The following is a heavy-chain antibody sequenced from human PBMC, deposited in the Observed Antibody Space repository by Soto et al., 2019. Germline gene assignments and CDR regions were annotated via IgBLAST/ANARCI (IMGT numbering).Heavy chain of an antibody. CDR2: ISGSDGKT. Sequence: AGCLRLSCAASGFSFGIYALSWVRQAPGKGLEWVSTISGSDGKTFYADSVKGRFSISRDTSQSTLYLQMNSRRADETAMYYCARWSYLDYRGQGTRVTLSS. J-gene: IGHJ4*03. D-gene: IGHD3-3*01. V-gene: IGHV3-23*01. CDR1: GFSFGIYA. CDR3: ARWSYLDY.